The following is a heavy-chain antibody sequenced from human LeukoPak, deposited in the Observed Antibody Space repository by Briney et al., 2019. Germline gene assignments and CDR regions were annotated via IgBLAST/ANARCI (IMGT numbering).Heavy chain of an antibody. CDR1: GYTFTGYY. Sequence: ASVKVSCKASGYTFTGYYMHWVRQAPGQGLEWMGWINPNSGGTNYAQKFQGRVTMTRDTSISTAYMELSRLRSDDTAVYYCARVGGHVLRYFDWLLNKKYYFDYWGQGTLVTVSS. J-gene: IGHJ4*02. CDR3: ARVGGHVLRYFDWLLNKKYYFDY. CDR2: INPNSGGT. D-gene: IGHD3-9*01. V-gene: IGHV1-2*02.